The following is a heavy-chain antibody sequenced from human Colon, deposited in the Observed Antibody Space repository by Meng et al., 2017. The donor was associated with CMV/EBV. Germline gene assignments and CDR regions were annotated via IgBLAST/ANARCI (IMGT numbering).Heavy chain of an antibody. CDR1: GFSFSSYA. Sequence: CAASGFSFSSYAMAWVRQSPGKGLEWVSIISGSGDDTYYADSAKGRLTISRDNSKNMVFLQMNSLRADDTAVYYCAKFLERQSPLDYWGQGTLVTVSS. D-gene: IGHD1-1*01. J-gene: IGHJ4*02. CDR3: AKFLERQSPLDY. V-gene: IGHV3-23*01. CDR2: ISGSGDDT.